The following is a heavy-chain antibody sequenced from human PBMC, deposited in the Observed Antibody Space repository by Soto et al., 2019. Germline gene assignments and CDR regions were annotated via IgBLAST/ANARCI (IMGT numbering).Heavy chain of an antibody. CDR1: GGSISSGVYY. CDR3: ARALTGYSVSNWFDP. Sequence: QVQLQESGPGLVKPSQTLSLTCTVSGGSISSGVYYWSWIRQHPGKGLGWIGDIYYSGSTYYNPSLKSRVTLSVDTSKNQFSLRLSSVTAADTAVYYCARALTGYSVSNWFDPWGQGTLVTVSS. CDR2: IYYSGST. D-gene: IGHD2-15*01. J-gene: IGHJ5*02. V-gene: IGHV4-31*03.